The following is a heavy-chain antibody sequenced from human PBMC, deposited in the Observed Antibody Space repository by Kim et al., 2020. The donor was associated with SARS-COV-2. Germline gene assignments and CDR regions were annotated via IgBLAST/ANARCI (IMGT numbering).Heavy chain of an antibody. CDR1: GGSISRFY. D-gene: IGHD3-22*01. V-gene: IGHV4-59*01. J-gene: IGHJ3*02. CDR3: ARDLHKYYSYSTGPREGDDARDI. CDR2: VYYTGNT. Sequence: SETLSLTCSVSGGSISRFYWSWIRQPPGKGLEWIGNVYYTGNTNYNPSLRSRLTISIDTSKNKFSLELTSVTPADTAVYFCARDLHKYYSYSTGPREGDDARDIWGQGTMVTVSS.